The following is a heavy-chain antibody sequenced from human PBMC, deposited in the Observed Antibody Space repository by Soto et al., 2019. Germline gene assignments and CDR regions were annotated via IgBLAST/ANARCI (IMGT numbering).Heavy chain of an antibody. CDR2: IYWDDDK. V-gene: IGHV2-5*02. D-gene: IGHD2-21*02. Sequence: QITLKESGPTLVKPTQTLTLTCTFSGFSLNTGGLGVGWIRQPPGKALEWLALIYWDDDKRYSPSLKSRLTITNATTKNQVLLTMTNTDPVDTATYYCAHSRCGGDCLQSYSSHYYYGMDVWGQGTTVTVSS. CDR1: GFSLNTGGLG. J-gene: IGHJ6*02. CDR3: AHSRCGGDCLQSYSSHYYYGMDV.